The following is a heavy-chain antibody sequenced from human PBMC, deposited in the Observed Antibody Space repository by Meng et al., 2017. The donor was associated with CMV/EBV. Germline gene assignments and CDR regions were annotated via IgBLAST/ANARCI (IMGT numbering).Heavy chain of an antibody. CDR3: ARVPYITIWDYYYGMDV. Sequence: SVKVSCKASGGTFSSYAISWVRQAPGQGLEWMGGIIPILGIANYAQKFQGRVTITADKSTSTAYMELSSLRSEDTAVYYCARVPYITIWDYYYGMDVWGQGTTVTVSS. CDR2: IIPILGIA. D-gene: IGHD3-3*01. J-gene: IGHJ6*02. CDR1: GGTFSSYA. V-gene: IGHV1-69*10.